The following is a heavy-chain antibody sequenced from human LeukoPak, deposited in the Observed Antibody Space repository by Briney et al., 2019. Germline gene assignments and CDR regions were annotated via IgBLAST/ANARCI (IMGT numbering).Heavy chain of an antibody. D-gene: IGHD1-26*01. CDR2: IYHSGST. CDR3: ARDSGSYWALDY. CDR1: GYSISSGYY. V-gene: IGHV4-38-2*02. J-gene: IGHJ4*02. Sequence: SETLSLTCTVSGYSISSGYYWGWIRQPPGKGLEWIGSIYHSGSTYYNPSLKSRVTISVDTSKNQFSLKLSSVTAADTAVYYCARDSGSYWALDYWGQGTLVTVSS.